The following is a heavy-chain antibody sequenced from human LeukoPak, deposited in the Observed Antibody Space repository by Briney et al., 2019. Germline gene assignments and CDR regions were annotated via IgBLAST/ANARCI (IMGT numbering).Heavy chain of an antibody. CDR1: GGSISSSSYY. J-gene: IGHJ4*02. V-gene: IGHV4-39*07. Sequence: PSETLSLTCTVSGGSISSSSYYWGWIRQPPGKGLEWIGSIYYSGSTYYNPSLKSRVTISVDTSKNQFSLKLSSVTAADTAVYYCARRGIIVGYWGQGTLVTVSS. D-gene: IGHD1-14*01. CDR2: IYYSGST. CDR3: ARRGIIVGY.